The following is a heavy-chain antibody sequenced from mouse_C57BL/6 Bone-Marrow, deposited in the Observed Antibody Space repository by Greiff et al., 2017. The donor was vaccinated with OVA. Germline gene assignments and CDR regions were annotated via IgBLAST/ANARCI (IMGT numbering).Heavy chain of an antibody. CDR3: ARSPGVGY. V-gene: IGHV1-59*01. J-gene: IGHJ2*01. CDR1: GYTFTSYW. Sequence: QVQLQQPGAELVRPGTSVKLSCKASGYTFTSYWMHWVKQRPGQGLEWIGVIDPSDSYTNYNPKFKGKATLTVDTSSSTAYMQLSSLTSEDSAVYYCARSPGVGYWGQGTTLTVSS. CDR2: IDPSDSYT.